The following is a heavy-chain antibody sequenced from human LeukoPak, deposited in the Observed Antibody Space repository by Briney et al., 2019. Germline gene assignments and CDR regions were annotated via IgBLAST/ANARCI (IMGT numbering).Heavy chain of an antibody. CDR3: ARATVTYYYDSSGLTPASAFDI. Sequence: GGSLRLSCAASGFTFSSYDMHWVRQATGKGLEWVSAIGTAGDTYHPGSVKGRFTISRENAKNSLYLQMNSLRVGDTAVYYCARATVTYYYDSSGLTPASAFDIWGQGTMVTVSS. CDR1: GFTFSSYD. D-gene: IGHD3-22*01. V-gene: IGHV3-13*01. CDR2: IGTAGDT. J-gene: IGHJ3*02.